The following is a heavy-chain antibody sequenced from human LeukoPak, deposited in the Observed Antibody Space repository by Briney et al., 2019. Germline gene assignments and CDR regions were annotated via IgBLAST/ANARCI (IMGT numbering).Heavy chain of an antibody. V-gene: IGHV4-4*07. CDR1: GASLSSYY. Sequence: NPSETLSLTCIVSGASLSSYYWSWIRQAAGRGLEWIGRIHPSGITNYNPSLESRLTMSVDTSRNQLSLELSSMTAADTAMYYCARGPRVLEDYYYGMDVWGQGTTVTVSS. J-gene: IGHJ6*02. D-gene: IGHD3-3*01. CDR2: IHPSGIT. CDR3: ARGPRVLEDYYYGMDV.